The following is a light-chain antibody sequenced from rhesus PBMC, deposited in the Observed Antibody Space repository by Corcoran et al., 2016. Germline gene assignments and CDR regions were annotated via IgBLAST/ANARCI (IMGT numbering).Light chain of an antibody. Sequence: QVILTQSPATLSLSPGERATLSCRASQSVSSSLAWYQQKPGQAPRLLIYGASSRATGIPDRFSGSGSGTAFTLTISSLEPEDFAVYYCQKYSSSPFTFGPGTKLDIK. CDR2: GAS. V-gene: IGKV3-53*02. J-gene: IGKJ3*01. CDR3: QKYSSSPFT. CDR1: QSVSSS.